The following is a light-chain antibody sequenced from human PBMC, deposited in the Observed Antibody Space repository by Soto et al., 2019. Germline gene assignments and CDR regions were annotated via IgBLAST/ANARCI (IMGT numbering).Light chain of an antibody. CDR3: SSYAGRNNLV. V-gene: IGLV2-8*01. Sequence: QSALTQPPSASGSPGQSVTLSCTGTSSDVGGYNYVSWYQQHPGKAPKLMIYEVSKRPSGVPDRFSGSKSGNTASLTVPGLQAEDEADYYCSSYAGRNNLVFGGGTKLTVL. J-gene: IGLJ2*01. CDR2: EVS. CDR1: SSDVGGYNY.